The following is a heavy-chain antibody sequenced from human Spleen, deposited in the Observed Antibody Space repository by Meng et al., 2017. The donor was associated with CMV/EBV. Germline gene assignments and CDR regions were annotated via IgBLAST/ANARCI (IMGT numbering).Heavy chain of an antibody. Sequence: GESLKISCAASGFTFSTYTMTWVRQAPGKGLEWVSSISGNSAYIYYADSLKGRFTISRDNAKNSLYLQMNSLRAEDTGVYYCARDTGDYWGQGTLVTVSS. D-gene: IGHD3-10*01. CDR1: GFTFSTYT. J-gene: IGHJ4*02. CDR3: ARDTGDY. V-gene: IGHV3-21*01. CDR2: ISGNSAYI.